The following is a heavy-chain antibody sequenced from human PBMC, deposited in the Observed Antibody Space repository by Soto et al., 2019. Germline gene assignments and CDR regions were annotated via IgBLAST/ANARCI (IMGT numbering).Heavy chain of an antibody. CDR3: ARAAKMKRITMVRGVPGYFDY. Sequence: LRLSCAASGFTFSSYAMHWVRQAPGKGLEWVAVISYDGSNKYYADSVKGRFTISRDNSKNTLYLQMNSLRAEDTAVYYCARAAKMKRITMVRGVPGYFDYWGQGTLVTVSS. J-gene: IGHJ4*02. CDR2: ISYDGSNK. V-gene: IGHV3-30-3*01. D-gene: IGHD3-10*01. CDR1: GFTFSSYA.